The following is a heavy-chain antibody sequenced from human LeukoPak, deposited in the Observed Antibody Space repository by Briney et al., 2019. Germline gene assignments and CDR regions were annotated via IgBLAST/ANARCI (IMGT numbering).Heavy chain of an antibody. D-gene: IGHD2-15*01. CDR1: GGSFSGYY. CDR2: INHSGST. V-gene: IGHV4-34*01. J-gene: IGHJ1*01. Sequence: SETLSLTCAVYGGSFSGYYWSWIRQPPGKGLEWIGEINHSGSTNSNPSLKSRVTISVDTSKNQFSLKLSSVTAADTAMYYCARRLLGYCSGGSCYSGYFQHWGQGILVTVSS. CDR3: ARRLLGYCSGGSCYSGYFQH.